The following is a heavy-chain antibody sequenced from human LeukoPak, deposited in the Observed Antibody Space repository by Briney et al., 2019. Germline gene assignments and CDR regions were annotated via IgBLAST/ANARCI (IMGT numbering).Heavy chain of an antibody. CDR1: GASIIGYY. V-gene: IGHV4-59*01. CDR2: FYYSENT. CDR3: ARGGLVAAGIFDY. D-gene: IGHD6-13*01. Sequence: SETLSLTCTVSGASIIGYYWSWIRQPPGKGLDWIGYFYYSENTNTNPSLKSRVTMSVDTSKNQLSLKLNSVTAADTAVYYCARGGLVAAGIFDYWAQGTLVTVSS. J-gene: IGHJ4*02.